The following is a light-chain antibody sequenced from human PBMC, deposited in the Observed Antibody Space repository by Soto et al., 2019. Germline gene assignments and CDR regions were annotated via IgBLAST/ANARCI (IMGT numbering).Light chain of an antibody. J-gene: IGKJ1*01. CDR1: QSVTNY. Sequence: ILRKQSRASLALSPGERATLTCRASQSVTNYIAWYQQRPGQAPRLLIYDASNRATGVPARFSGSGSGTEFTLTISSLQSEDFAVYYCQQYNNWPRTFGQGTKVDIK. CDR2: DAS. V-gene: IGKV3D-15*01. CDR3: QQYNNWPRT.